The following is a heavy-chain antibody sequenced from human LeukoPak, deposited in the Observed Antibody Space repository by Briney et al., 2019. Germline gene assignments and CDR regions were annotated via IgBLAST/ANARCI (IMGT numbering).Heavy chain of an antibody. J-gene: IGHJ3*02. CDR3: ARCHYSQLHGGRAFDI. CDR1: GYSFSSGYY. Sequence: SETLSLTCAVSGYSFSSGYYWGWIRQLPGKGLEWIGSIYHSGSTYYNPSLKSRVTISVDTSKNQFSLKLSSVTAADTAVYYCARCHYSQLHGGRAFDIWGQGTMVTVSS. CDR2: IYHSGST. V-gene: IGHV4-38-2*01. D-gene: IGHD2-2*01.